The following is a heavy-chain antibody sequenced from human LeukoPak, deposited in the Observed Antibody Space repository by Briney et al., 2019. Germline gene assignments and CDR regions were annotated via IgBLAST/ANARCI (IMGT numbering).Heavy chain of an antibody. CDR1: GYXFTGYY. D-gene: IGHD6-6*01. J-gene: IGHJ5*02. CDR2: INPNSGGT. V-gene: IGHV1-2*02. Sequence: ASVKVSCKASGYXFTGYYMHWVRQAPGQGLEWMGWINPNSGGTSYAQKFQGRVTMTRDTSISTVYMELSRLRSDDTAVYYCARLKSTISSGWFDPWGQGTLVTVSS. CDR3: ARLKSTISSGWFDP.